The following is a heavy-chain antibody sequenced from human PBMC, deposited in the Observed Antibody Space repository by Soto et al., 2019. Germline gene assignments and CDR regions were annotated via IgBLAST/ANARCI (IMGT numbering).Heavy chain of an antibody. CDR1: GYTFTSYA. J-gene: IGHJ6*02. D-gene: IGHD6-13*01. CDR2: INAGNGNT. V-gene: IGHV1-3*01. Sequence: QVQLVQSGAEVKKPGASVKVSCKASGYTFTSYAMHWVRQAPGQRLEWMGWINAGNGNTKYSQKFQGRVTITRDTSASSAYMELSGLRSEDTAVYYCAREGIAAAGPLNYYYYGMDVWGQGTTVTVSS. CDR3: AREGIAAAGPLNYYYYGMDV.